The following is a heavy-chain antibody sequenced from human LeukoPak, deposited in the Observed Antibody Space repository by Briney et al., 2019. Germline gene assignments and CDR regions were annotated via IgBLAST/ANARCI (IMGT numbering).Heavy chain of an antibody. D-gene: IGHD3-10*01. CDR2: INHSGST. CDR1: GGSFSGYY. CDR3: ARALYGTIDY. J-gene: IGHJ4*02. V-gene: IGHV4-34*01. Sequence: PETLSLTCAVYGGSFSGYYWSWIRQPLGRGLEWIGEINHSGSTNYNPSLKSRVTISVDTSKNQFSLKLSSVTAADTAVYYCARALYGTIDYWGQGTLVTVSS.